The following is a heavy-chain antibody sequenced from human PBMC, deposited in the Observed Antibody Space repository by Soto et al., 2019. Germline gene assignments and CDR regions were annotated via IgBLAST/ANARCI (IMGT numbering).Heavy chain of an antibody. D-gene: IGHD3-10*01. CDR3: VRGPSGWLRAAFGY. CDR2: INHSGTT. Sequence: QVQLQQWGAGLLKPSETLSLTCAVHGGSFSGYFWTWIRQPPGKGLEWIGEINHSGTTNYNPSLKSRVSLSVDTSKNQFSLRLTSVTAADTGVYYCVRGPSGWLRAAFGYWGQGTLVIVSS. V-gene: IGHV4-34*01. J-gene: IGHJ4*02. CDR1: GGSFSGYF.